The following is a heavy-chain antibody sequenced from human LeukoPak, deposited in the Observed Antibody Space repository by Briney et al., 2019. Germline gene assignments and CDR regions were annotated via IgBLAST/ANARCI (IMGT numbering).Heavy chain of an antibody. CDR1: GFTMSGFW. CDR2: IKQDGGEK. CDR3: ARGAYYYDISGFDY. D-gene: IGHD3-22*01. J-gene: IGHJ4*02. Sequence: GGSLRLSCAASGFTMSGFWMSWVPQALGKGLEWVANIKQDGGEKYYADSVKGRFTISRDNSKNTLYLQMNSLRAEDTAVYYCARGAYYYDISGFDYWGQGTLVTVSS. V-gene: IGHV3-7*02.